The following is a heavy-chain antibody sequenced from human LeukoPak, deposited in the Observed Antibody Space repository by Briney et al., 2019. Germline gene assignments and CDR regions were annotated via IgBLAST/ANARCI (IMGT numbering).Heavy chain of an antibody. CDR2: ISAYNGNT. J-gene: IGHJ4*02. D-gene: IGHD3-22*01. CDR1: GYTFTSYG. CDR3: ARATYYYDSSGNLIDY. Sequence: GASVKVSCKASGYTFTSYGISWVRQAPGQGLEWMGWISAYNGNTNYAQKLQGRVTMTTDTSTNTAYMELRSLRSDDTAVYYCARATYYYDSSGNLIDYWGQGTLVTVSS. V-gene: IGHV1-18*01.